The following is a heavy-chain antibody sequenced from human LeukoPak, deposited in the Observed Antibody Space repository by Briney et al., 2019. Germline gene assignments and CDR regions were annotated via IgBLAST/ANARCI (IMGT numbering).Heavy chain of an antibody. V-gene: IGHV3-30*18. Sequence: PGGSLRLSCAASGFTFSSYGMHWVRQAPGKGLEWVAVIYYDGSNKYYADSVKGRFTISRDNSKNTLYLQMNSLRVENTAVYYCAKPGSRGTAVTADLESWGQGNLVTVSS. J-gene: IGHJ5*02. CDR2: IYYDGSNK. CDR1: GFTFSSYG. D-gene: IGHD4-23*01. CDR3: AKPGSRGTAVTADLES.